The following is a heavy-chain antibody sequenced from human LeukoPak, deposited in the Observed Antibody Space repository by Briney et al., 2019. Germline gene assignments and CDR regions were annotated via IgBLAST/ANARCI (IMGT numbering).Heavy chain of an antibody. J-gene: IGHJ4*02. CDR2: ISGSGGST. CDR1: GFTFSSYA. D-gene: IGHD3-16*01. Sequence: GGSLRLSCAASGFTFSSYAMSWVRQAPGKELEWVSAISGSGGSTYYADSVKGRFTISRDNSKNTLYLQMNSLRAEDTAVYYCAKDNSPTMITFGGDFDYWGQGTLVTVSP. CDR3: AKDNSPTMITFGGDFDY. V-gene: IGHV3-23*01.